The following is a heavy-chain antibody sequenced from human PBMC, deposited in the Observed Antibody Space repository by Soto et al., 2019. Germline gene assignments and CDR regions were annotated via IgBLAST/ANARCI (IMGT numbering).Heavy chain of an antibody. CDR2: INHSGST. CDR3: ARLRFLEWLSISPPYFDY. D-gene: IGHD3-3*01. Sequence: QVQLQQWGAGLLKPSETLSLTCAVYGGSFSGYYWSWIRQPPGKGLEWIGEINHSGSTNYNPTLKRRVTISVDTSKNQFSLKLSSVTAADTAVYYCARLRFLEWLSISPPYFDYWGQGTLVTVSS. V-gene: IGHV4-34*01. CDR1: GGSFSGYY. J-gene: IGHJ4*02.